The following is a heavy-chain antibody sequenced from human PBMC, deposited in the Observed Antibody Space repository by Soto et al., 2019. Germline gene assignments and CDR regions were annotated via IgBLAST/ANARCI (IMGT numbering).Heavy chain of an antibody. V-gene: IGHV3-33*01. D-gene: IGHD6-6*01. Sequence: GGSLRLSCAASGFIFSNFGMHWVRQAPGKGLEWVAGVWYDGSNGVSADSVKGRFTISRDNSKNTLYLQMTSLRAEDTAVYYCARDPRTARASAMDAWGQGATVTASS. CDR3: ARDPRTARASAMDA. J-gene: IGHJ6*02. CDR1: GFIFSNFG. CDR2: VWYDGSNG.